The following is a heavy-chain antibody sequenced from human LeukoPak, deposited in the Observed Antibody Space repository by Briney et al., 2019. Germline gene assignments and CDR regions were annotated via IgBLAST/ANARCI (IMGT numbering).Heavy chain of an antibody. CDR1: GGSFSCYY. Sequence: PSEPLSLTCPVYGGSFSCYYWSWIRQPPGKGLEWIGEINHSGSNNYNPSLKSRVTISVDTSKKQFCLKLSSVAAADTAVYYCARGVWFGHRYYGMDVWGQGTTVTVSS. CDR2: INHSGSN. D-gene: IGHD3-10*01. CDR3: ARGVWFGHRYYGMDV. V-gene: IGHV4-34*01. J-gene: IGHJ6*02.